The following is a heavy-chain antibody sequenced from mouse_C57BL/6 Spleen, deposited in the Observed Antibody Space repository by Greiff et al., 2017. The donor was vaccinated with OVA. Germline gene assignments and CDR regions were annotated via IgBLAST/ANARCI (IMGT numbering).Heavy chain of an antibody. D-gene: IGHD1-1*01. CDR1: GYSITSDY. V-gene: IGHV3-8*01. CDR2: ISYSGST. Sequence: EVKLVESGPGLAKPSQTLSLTCSVTGYSITSDYWNWIRKFPGNKLEYMGYISYSGSTYYNPSLKSRISITRDTSKNQYYLQLNSVTTEDTATYYCARSIITTEYAMDYWGQGTSVTVSS. J-gene: IGHJ4*01. CDR3: ARSIITTEYAMDY.